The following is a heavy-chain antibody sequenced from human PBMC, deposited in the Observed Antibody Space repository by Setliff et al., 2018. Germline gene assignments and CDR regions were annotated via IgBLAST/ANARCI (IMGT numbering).Heavy chain of an antibody. Sequence: GASVKVSCKASGYTLSKCYMHWVRQAPGQGLEWMGIINPSGGLTKYAQKFQGRVTMTSDTSTNTVYLEVSSLRSEDTAVYFCARDRFYNSWSGTSITAPHDAFDIWGQGTMVTVSS. CDR1: GYTLSKCY. V-gene: IGHV1-46*03. CDR2: INPSGGLT. J-gene: IGHJ3*02. D-gene: IGHD3-3*01. CDR3: ARDRFYNSWSGTSITAPHDAFDI.